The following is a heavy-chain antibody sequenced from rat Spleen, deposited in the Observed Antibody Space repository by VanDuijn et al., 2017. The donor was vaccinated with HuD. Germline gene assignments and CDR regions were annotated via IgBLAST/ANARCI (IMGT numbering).Heavy chain of an antibody. CDR1: GFIFSDYY. Sequence: EVQLVESDGGLVQPGRSLKLSCAASGFIFSDYYMAWVRQAPTKGLEWVATISYDGSSTYYRDSVKGRFTISRDNAKSTLYLEMDSLRSEDTATYHCTRGGYFRYWGQGVMVTVSS. CDR3: TRGGYFRY. D-gene: IGHD2-5*01. J-gene: IGHJ2*01. V-gene: IGHV5-29*01. CDR2: ISYDGSST.